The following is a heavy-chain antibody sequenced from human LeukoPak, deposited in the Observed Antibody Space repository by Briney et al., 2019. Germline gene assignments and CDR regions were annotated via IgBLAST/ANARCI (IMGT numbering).Heavy chain of an antibody. CDR3: ASPNSMAGTHYFHY. D-gene: IGHD6-19*01. CDR1: GFTFSGHW. J-gene: IGHJ4*02. CDR2: IRQDGSEK. Sequence: GGSLRLSCAASGFTFSGHWMSWVRQAPGKGLEWVASIRQDGSEKHYVDSVEGRFTISRDNAKNSLHLQMNSLRAEDTAVYYCASPNSMAGTHYFHYWGQGTLVTVSS. V-gene: IGHV3-7*01.